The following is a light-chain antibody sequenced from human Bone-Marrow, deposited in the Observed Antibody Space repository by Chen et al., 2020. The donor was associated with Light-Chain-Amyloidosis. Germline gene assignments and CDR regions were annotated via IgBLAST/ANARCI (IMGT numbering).Light chain of an antibody. V-gene: IGLV2-14*03. CDR2: DVI. CDR1: SSDVGGYNY. Sequence: QSALTQPASVSGSPGLSITISCTGTSSDVGGYNYVSSYQQHPGKAPKLIIYDVITRPSVVSNRFSGSKSGDTASLTISGLQAEDEANYYCISYASRSTPVFGGGTKLTVL. CDR3: ISYASRSTPV. J-gene: IGLJ2*01.